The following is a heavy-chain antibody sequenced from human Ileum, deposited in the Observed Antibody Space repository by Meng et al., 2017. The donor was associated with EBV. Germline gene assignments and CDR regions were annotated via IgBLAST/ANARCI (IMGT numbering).Heavy chain of an antibody. CDR1: GYSFNKFA. CDR2: INTKTGDP. V-gene: IGHV7-4-1*02. Sequence: QGPLVQSRSELKKPGAYLKVACKASGYSFNKFAINWVRQAPGQGLEWVGWINTKTGDPRYAQGFTGRFVFSLDTSVSTAYLQISSLKPEDTAVYYCVRDGRSINLLDYWGQGTLVTVSS. D-gene: IGHD2-15*01. J-gene: IGHJ4*02. CDR3: VRDGRSINLLDY.